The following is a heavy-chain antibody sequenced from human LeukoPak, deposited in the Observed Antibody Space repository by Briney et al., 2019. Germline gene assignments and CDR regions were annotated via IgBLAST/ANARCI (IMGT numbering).Heavy chain of an antibody. J-gene: IGHJ4*02. D-gene: IGHD2-2*02. CDR1: GGSISSYY. V-gene: IGHV4-59*08. Sequence: PSETLSLTCTVSGGSISSYYWSWIRQPPGKGLEWIGYIYYSGSTNYNPSLKSRVTISVDTSKNQFSLKLSSVTAADTAVYYCARHFTGCSSTSCYTPLHYFDYWGQGTLVTVSS. CDR2: IYYSGST. CDR3: ARHFTGCSSTSCYTPLHYFDY.